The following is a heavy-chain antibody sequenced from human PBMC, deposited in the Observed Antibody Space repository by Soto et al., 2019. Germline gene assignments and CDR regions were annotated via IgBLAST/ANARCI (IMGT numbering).Heavy chain of an antibody. CDR2: ISWKSDST. CDR3: PRAKGLYHDGMDV. V-gene: IGHV3-9*01. CDR1: GFTFDDHG. J-gene: IGHJ6*02. Sequence: PGGSLRLSCAASGFTFDDHGMHWVRQGPGGGLEWVSGISWKSDSTGYADSVKGRFSISRDNTQNSLHLQLNSLRPEDTALYYCPRAKGLYHDGMDVWGQGTTVTVSS.